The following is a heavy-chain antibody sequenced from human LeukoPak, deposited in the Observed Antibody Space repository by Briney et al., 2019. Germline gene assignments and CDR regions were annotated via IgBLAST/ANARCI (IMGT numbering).Heavy chain of an antibody. CDR2: IHYSGDI. D-gene: IGHD3-3*01. V-gene: IGHV4-59*01. J-gene: IGHJ5*02. CDR1: GASISTSY. CDR3: ARHKGYDFWSGLWFDP. Sequence: SETLSLTCTVSGASISTSYWYWIRQPPGKGLEWIGYIHYSGDINYNPSLKSRVTISAYTSKNQLSLKLSSVTAADTAVYYCARHKGYDFWSGLWFDPWGQGTLVTVSS.